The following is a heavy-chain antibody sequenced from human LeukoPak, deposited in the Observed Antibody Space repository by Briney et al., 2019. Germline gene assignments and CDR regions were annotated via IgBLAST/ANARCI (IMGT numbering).Heavy chain of an antibody. CDR1: GDSVSSFY. J-gene: IGHJ3*02. CDR3: ARSCAYDGFDI. D-gene: IGHD2-21*01. V-gene: IGHV4-4*09. Sequence: PSETLSLTCSVSGDSVSSFYWSWIRQPPGKALEWIGYIYTIGTTYYNPSLQSRVTISVDTSKNQFSLKLSSVTAADTAVYYCARSCAYDGFDIWGQGTMVTVSS. CDR2: IYTIGTT.